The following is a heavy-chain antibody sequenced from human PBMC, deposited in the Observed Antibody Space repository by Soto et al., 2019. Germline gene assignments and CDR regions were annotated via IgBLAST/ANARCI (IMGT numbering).Heavy chain of an antibody. CDR2: IIPLFGST. Sequence: VKVSCKASGGTFSSYAINWVRQAPGQGLEWMGDIIPLFGSTNYAQKFQGRVTITADRSTSTAYLELSSLRSEDTAVYYCARKVATALDAYDIWGQGTMVTVSS. CDR1: GGTFSSYA. J-gene: IGHJ3*02. CDR3: ARKVATALDAYDI. V-gene: IGHV1-69*13. D-gene: IGHD1-1*01.